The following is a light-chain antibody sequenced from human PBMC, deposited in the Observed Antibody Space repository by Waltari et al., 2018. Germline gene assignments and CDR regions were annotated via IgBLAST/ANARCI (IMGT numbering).Light chain of an antibody. CDR3: QQSYNTPRT. Sequence: DFQMTQSPSSLSASVGDRVTITCQASQYISTYLNWYQQRPGKAPNLLIYAASTLRSGVPSRFSGSGSGTDFTLTISSLQPEDFATYFCQQSYNTPRTFGQGTKV. J-gene: IGKJ1*01. V-gene: IGKV1-39*01. CDR2: AAS. CDR1: QYISTY.